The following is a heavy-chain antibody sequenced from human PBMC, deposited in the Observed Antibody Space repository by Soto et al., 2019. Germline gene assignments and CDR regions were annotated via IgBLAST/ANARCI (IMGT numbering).Heavy chain of an antibody. V-gene: IGHV4-34*01. J-gene: IGHJ6*03. CDR2: INHSGST. D-gene: IGHD3-9*01. CDR1: GGSFSGYY. CDR3: ARGVDILTGYYPKPNYYYMDV. Sequence: PSETLSLTCAVYGGSFSGYYWSWIRQPPGKGLEWIGEINHSGSTNYNPSLKSRVTISVDTSKNQFSLKLSSVTAADTAVYYWARGVDILTGYYPKPNYYYMDVWGKGTTVTVSS.